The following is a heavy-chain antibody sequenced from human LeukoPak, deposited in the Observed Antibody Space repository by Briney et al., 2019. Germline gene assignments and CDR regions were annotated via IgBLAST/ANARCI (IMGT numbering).Heavy chain of an antibody. D-gene: IGHD3-10*01. Sequence: PGGSLRLSCAASGFTFDDYGMSWVRQAPGKGLEWVANIKQDGSEKYYVDSVKGRFTISRDNAKNSLYLQMNSVRAEDTAVYYCARGVTSIGFDYWGQGTLVTVSS. CDR2: IKQDGSEK. V-gene: IGHV3-7*01. J-gene: IGHJ4*02. CDR3: ARGVTSIGFDY. CDR1: GFTFDDYG.